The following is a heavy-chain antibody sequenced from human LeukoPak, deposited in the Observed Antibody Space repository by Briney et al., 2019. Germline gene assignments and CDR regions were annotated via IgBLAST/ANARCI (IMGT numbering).Heavy chain of an antibody. CDR3: ARVSFRFGESRLDY. D-gene: IGHD3-10*01. J-gene: IGHJ4*02. CDR2: MNPNSGNT. V-gene: IGHV1-8*01. CDR1: RYTFTSYD. Sequence: ASVKVSCKASRYTFTSYDINWVRQATGQGLEWMGWMNPNSGNTGYAQKFQGRVTMTRNTSISTAYMELSSLRSEDTAVYYCARVSFRFGESRLDYWGQGTLVTVSS.